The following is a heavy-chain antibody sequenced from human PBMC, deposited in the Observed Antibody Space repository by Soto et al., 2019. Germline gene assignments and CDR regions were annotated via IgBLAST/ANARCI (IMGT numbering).Heavy chain of an antibody. V-gene: IGHV4-34*01. CDR2: INHRGST. D-gene: IGHD6-13*01. J-gene: IGHJ5*02. CDR1: GGSFSGYY. CDR3: AGRITADPPGPP. Sequence: PSETLSLTCAVYGGSFSGYYWSWIRQPPGKGLEWIGEINHRGSTNYNPSLKSRVTISVDTSKNQFSLKLSSVTAADTAVYYCAGRITADPPGPPWGQGTLVT.